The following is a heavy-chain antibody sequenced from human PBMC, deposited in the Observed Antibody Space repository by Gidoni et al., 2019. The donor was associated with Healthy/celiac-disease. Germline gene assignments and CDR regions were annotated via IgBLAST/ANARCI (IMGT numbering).Heavy chain of an antibody. CDR2: ISSSSSYT. Sequence: QVQLVESGGGLVKPGGSLRLSCAASGFTFSYYYMSWIRQAPGKGLEWVSYISSSSSYTNYADSVKGRFTISRDNAKNSLYLQMNSLRAEDTAVYYCARDFGGAARYYYYYGMDVWGQGTTVTVSS. V-gene: IGHV3-11*05. CDR1: GFTFSYYY. D-gene: IGHD6-6*01. CDR3: ARDFGGAARYYYYYGMDV. J-gene: IGHJ6*02.